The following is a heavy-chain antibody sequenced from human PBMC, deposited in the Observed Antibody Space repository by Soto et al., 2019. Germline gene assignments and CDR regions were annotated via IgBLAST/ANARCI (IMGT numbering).Heavy chain of an antibody. V-gene: IGHV2-70*01. Sequence: SGPTLVNPTQPLTLTCTFSGFSLSTSGMCVSWIRQPPGKALGWLALIDWDDDKYYSTSLKTRLTISKDTSKNQVVLTMTNMDPVDTATYYCARIPLGYCSGGSCPDYYYGMDVWGQGTTVTVSS. CDR2: IDWDDDK. D-gene: IGHD2-15*01. CDR3: ARIPLGYCSGGSCPDYYYGMDV. CDR1: GFSLSTSGMC. J-gene: IGHJ6*02.